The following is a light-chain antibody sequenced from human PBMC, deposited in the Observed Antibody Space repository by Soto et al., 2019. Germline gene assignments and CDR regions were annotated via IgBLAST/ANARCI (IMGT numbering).Light chain of an antibody. V-gene: IGKV1-5*03. J-gene: IGKJ4*01. Sequence: DIQMTQSPSTLSASVGDRVTITCRASQSISSWLAWYQQKPGKAPKLLIYKASSLESGVPSRFSGSGSGTEFTLTISNLQPDDFSTYYCQQYNSYPLTFGGGTKVEIK. CDR2: KAS. CDR3: QQYNSYPLT. CDR1: QSISSW.